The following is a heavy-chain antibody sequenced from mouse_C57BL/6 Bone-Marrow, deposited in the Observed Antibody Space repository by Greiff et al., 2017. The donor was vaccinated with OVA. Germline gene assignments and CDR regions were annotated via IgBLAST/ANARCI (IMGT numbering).Heavy chain of an antibody. V-gene: IGHV1-64*01. CDR3: ARHDGYALAY. J-gene: IGHJ3*01. D-gene: IGHD2-3*01. CDR1: GYTFTSYW. CDR2: IHPNSGST. Sequence: QVQLQQPGAELVKPGASVKLSCKASGYTFTSYWMHWVKQRPGQGLEWIGMIHPNSGSTNYNEKFKSKATLTVDKSSSTAYMQLSSLTSEDSAVYYCARHDGYALAYWGQGTLVTVSA.